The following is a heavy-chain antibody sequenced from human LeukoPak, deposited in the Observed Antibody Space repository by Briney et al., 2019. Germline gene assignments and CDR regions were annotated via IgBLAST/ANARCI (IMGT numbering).Heavy chain of an antibody. V-gene: IGHV4-39*07. CDR3: ARFVAIFGVALPQDSYFDY. CDR2: IYHSGST. Sequence: PSQTLSLTCTVSGGSISSGSYYWGWIRQPPGKGLEWIGSIYHSGSTYYNPSLKSRVTISVDTSKNQFSLKLSSVTAADTAVYYCARFVAIFGVALPQDSYFDYWGQGTLVTVSS. J-gene: IGHJ4*02. CDR1: GGSISSGSYY. D-gene: IGHD3-3*01.